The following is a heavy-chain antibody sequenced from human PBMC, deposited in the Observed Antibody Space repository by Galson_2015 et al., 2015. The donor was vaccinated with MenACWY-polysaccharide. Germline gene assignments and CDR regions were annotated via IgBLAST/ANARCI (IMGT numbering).Heavy chain of an antibody. CDR1: GASISSSGYY. Sequence: SETLSLTCTVSGASISSSGYYWGWIRQPPGKGLEWIGSIFYSGDTYYNPSLKSRVTISVDTSKNQFSLKLSSVTAADTAVYYCARYCNTASCYNYFDYWGQGTLITVS. CDR2: IFYSGDT. D-gene: IGHD2-2*02. V-gene: IGHV4-39*01. J-gene: IGHJ4*02. CDR3: ARYCNTASCYNYFDY.